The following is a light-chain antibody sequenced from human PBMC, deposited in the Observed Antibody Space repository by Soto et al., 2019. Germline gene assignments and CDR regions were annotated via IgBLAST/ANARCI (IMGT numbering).Light chain of an antibody. CDR3: QQYNNWPRT. CDR1: QSVSSS. V-gene: IGKV3-15*01. CDR2: GAS. J-gene: IGKJ1*01. Sequence: EIVMTQSPATLSVSPGERATLSCRASQSVSSSLAWYQQKPGQAPRLLIYGASTRATGIPARFSVSGSGTEFSLTISSLQSEDFAVYYCQQYNNWPRTFGQGTKVEVK.